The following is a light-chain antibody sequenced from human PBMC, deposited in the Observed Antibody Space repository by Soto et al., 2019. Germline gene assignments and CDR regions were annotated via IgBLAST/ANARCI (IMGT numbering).Light chain of an antibody. CDR1: SIDVGSYNL. V-gene: IGLV2-23*01. Sequence: QSVLTQPASVSGSPGQSITISCTGTSIDVGSYNLVSWYQQHPGKAPKLMIYEGSKRPSGVSNRFSGSKSGNTASLTISGLQAEDEADYYCCSYAGSRVVLGGGTKLTVL. J-gene: IGLJ2*01. CDR3: CSYAGSRVV. CDR2: EGS.